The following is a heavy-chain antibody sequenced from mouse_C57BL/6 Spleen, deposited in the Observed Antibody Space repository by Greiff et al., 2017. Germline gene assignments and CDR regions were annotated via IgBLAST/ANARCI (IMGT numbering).Heavy chain of an antibody. Sequence: VQLQQSGAELAKPGASVKLSCKASGYTFTSYCMHWVKQRPGQGLEWIRYINPSSGYTKYNQKFKDKATLTTDKSSSTAYMQLSSLTYEDSAVYYCARISITTVVVPDYWGQGTTRTVSS. J-gene: IGHJ2*01. D-gene: IGHD1-1*01. CDR3: ARISITTVVVPDY. V-gene: IGHV1-7*01. CDR1: GYTFTSYC. CDR2: INPSSGYT.